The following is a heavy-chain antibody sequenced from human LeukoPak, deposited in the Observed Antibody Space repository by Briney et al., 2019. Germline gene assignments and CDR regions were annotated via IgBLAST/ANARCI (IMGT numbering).Heavy chain of an antibody. J-gene: IGHJ5*02. CDR2: IYTSGST. CDR1: GGSISSGSYY. CDR3: ARHTGYCSSTSCYADDAFNWFDP. V-gene: IGHV4-61*02. Sequence: SQTLSLTCTVSGGSISSGSYYWSWIRQPAGTGLEWIGRIYTSGSTNYNPSLKSRVTISVDTSKNHFSLKLSSVTAADTAVYYCARHTGYCSSTSCYADDAFNWFDPWGQGTLVTVSS. D-gene: IGHD2-2*01.